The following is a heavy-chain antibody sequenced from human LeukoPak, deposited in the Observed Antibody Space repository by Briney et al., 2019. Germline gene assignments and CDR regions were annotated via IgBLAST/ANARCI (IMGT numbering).Heavy chain of an antibody. J-gene: IGHJ4*02. CDR3: SRSDGASDFDY. D-gene: IGHD5-24*01. Sequence: SQTLSLTCAISGDSVSSNRASWTWIRQSPSRGLEWLGRTYYRSKWYNDYALSLKSRISINPDTSKNQFSLQLNAVTPEDTAVYYCSRSDGASDFDYWGQGTLVTVSS. CDR2: TYYRSKWYN. V-gene: IGHV6-1*01. CDR1: GDSVSSNRAS.